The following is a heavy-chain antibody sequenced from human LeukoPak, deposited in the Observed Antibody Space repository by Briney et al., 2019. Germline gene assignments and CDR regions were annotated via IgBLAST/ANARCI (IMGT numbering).Heavy chain of an antibody. J-gene: IGHJ4*02. CDR1: GLAFSSYA. CDR2: ISGSGGST. CDR3: ATIGYCSGGSCYSAYFDY. D-gene: IGHD2-15*01. Sequence: GGSLRLSCAASGLAFSSYAMSWVRQAPGKGLEWVSAISGSGGSTYYADSVKGRFTISRDNSKNTLYLQMSSLRAEDTAVYYCATIGYCSGGSCYSAYFDYWGQGTLVTVSS. V-gene: IGHV3-23*01.